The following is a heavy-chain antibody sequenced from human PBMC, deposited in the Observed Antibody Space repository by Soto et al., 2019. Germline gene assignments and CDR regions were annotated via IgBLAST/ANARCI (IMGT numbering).Heavy chain of an antibody. CDR2: ISYDGTNQ. CDR1: GFTFRNYA. Sequence: QVQLVDSGGGVVQPGRSLRLSCATSGFTFRNYAIHWVRQAPGKGLDWVAAISYDGTNQYYSDSVKGRFTISRDNSKNMLYLQMDSLRPEDTAVYHCAREFNTDYGTLTGYYIDYWGQGTLVTVSS. D-gene: IGHD3-9*01. CDR3: AREFNTDYGTLTGYYIDY. V-gene: IGHV3-30-3*01. J-gene: IGHJ4*02.